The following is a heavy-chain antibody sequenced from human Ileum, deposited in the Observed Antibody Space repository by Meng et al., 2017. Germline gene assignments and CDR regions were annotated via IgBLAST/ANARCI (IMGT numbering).Heavy chain of an antibody. CDR1: GGSIRSGDYY. J-gene: IGHJ4*02. CDR3: ARDRDSSGYYPY. Sequence: QVQLQESGPGLGKPSQTLSHTCTVSGGSIRSGDYYWSWIRQPPGKGLEWIGYIYYSGSTYYNPSLKSRLTISVDTSRNQFSLKLSSVTAADTAVYYCARDRDSSGYYPYWGQGTLVTVSS. V-gene: IGHV4-30-4*01. CDR2: IYYSGST. D-gene: IGHD3-22*01.